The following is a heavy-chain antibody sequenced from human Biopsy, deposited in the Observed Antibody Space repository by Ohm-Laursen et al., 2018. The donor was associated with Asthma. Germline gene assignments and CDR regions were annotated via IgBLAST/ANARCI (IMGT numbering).Heavy chain of an antibody. CDR1: GFMFRSFG. J-gene: IGHJ4*02. D-gene: IGHD5-12*01. Sequence: SLRLSCSASGFMFRSFGMHWVRQAPGKGLGWVAVISYDGNHKFYEDSVKGRFTISRDNSKNTLYLQMNSLRTEDTAVYYCAKRRGYSGHDNDYWGQGTLVIVPS. CDR2: ISYDGNHK. V-gene: IGHV3-30*18. CDR3: AKRRGYSGHDNDY.